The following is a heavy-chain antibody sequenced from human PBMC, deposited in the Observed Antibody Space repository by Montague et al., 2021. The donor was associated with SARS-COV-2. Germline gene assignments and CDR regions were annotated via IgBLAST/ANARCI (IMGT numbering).Heavy chain of an antibody. CDR2: VYYSGIT. D-gene: IGHD4-23*01. V-gene: IGHV4-39*01. J-gene: IGHJ4*02. CDR3: ARWDPQTLTLIGLRGKSASDY. CDR1: AGSITSGTYF. Sequence: SETLSLTCTVPAGSITSGTYFWGWIRQPPGKGLEWIVSVYYSGITYYNPSLNNRVTMSVDTSKNQFSLKLSSVTAADTGVYYCARWDPQTLTLIGLRGKSASDYWGQGTLVTVSS.